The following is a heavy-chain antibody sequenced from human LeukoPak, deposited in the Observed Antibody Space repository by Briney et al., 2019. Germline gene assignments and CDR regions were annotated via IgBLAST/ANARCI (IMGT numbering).Heavy chain of an antibody. CDR3: ARVNTAVAQLSLDY. CDR1: GGSISSYY. CDR2: IYYSGST. J-gene: IGHJ4*02. D-gene: IGHD6-19*01. Sequence: TSETLSLTCTVSGGSISSYYWSWIRQPPGKGLEWIGYIYYSGSTNYNPSLKSRVTISVDTSKNQFSLKLSSVTAADTAVYYCARVNTAVAQLSLDYWGQGTLVTVSS. V-gene: IGHV4-59*01.